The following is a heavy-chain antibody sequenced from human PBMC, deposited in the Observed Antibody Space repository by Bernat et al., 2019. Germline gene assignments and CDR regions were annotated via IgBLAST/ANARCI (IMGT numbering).Heavy chain of an antibody. D-gene: IGHD3-10*01. J-gene: IGHJ4*02. CDR3: AREFTVLAVQGQPPDS. CDR2: IIHDGSNA. Sequence: QVQVVESGGGVVQPGRSLRLSCAVSGFTFSAFGMHWVRQAPGKGLEWVAVIIHDGSNAYYAESEKGRFTSSRYNSKSKLYLQMNNLRADDTAVYYCAREFTVLAVQGQPPDSWGQGTLVTVSS. V-gene: IGHV3-33*05. CDR1: GFTFSAFG.